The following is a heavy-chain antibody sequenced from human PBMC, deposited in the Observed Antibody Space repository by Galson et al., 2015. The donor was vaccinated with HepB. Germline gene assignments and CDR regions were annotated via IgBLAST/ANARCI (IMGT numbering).Heavy chain of an antibody. Sequence: SLRLSCAASGFTFDDYGMSWVRQAPGKGLEWVSGINWNGGSTGYADSVKGRFTISRDNAKNSLYLQMNSLRAEDTALYYCAREYVPHYYDSSGPLMGWFDPWGQGTLVTVSS. V-gene: IGHV3-20*04. CDR1: GFTFDDYG. J-gene: IGHJ5*02. D-gene: IGHD3-22*01. CDR2: INWNGGST. CDR3: AREYVPHYYDSSGPLMGWFDP.